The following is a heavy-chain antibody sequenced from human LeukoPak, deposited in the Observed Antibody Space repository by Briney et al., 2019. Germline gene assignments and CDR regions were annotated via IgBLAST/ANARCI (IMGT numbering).Heavy chain of an antibody. V-gene: IGHV3-48*03. CDR1: GFTFSSSE. CDR3: ARVGSIAAAGTPDY. J-gene: IGHJ4*02. D-gene: IGHD6-13*01. Sequence: GGSLRLSCAASGFTFSSSEMHWVRQAPGKGLEWLSYISTSGGTIYSADSVRGRFTISRDNAKNSLYLQMNSLRAEDTAVYYCARVGSIAAAGTPDYWGQGTLVTVSS. CDR2: ISTSGGTI.